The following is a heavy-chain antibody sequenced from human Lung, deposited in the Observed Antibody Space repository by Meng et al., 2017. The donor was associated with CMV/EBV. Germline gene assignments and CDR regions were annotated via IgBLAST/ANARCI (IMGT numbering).Heavy chain of an antibody. CDR3: AHLGTHYDFFTGYWPNRFHP. D-gene: IGHD3-9*01. CDR1: GFSLTTKGVG. Sequence: SGPTLVXPKQTPTLTCTFSGFSLTTKGVGVSWIRQPPGKALEWLAHIYWNDDKRYNPSLRSRLTIAKDTPRNQVVLIMTNLDPVDTATYYCAHLGTHYDFFTGYWPNRFHPWGQGTLVTVSS. CDR2: IYWNDDK. V-gene: IGHV2-5*01. J-gene: IGHJ5*02.